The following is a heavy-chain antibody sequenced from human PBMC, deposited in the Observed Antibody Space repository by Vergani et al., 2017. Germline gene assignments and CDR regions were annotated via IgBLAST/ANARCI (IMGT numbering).Heavy chain of an antibody. D-gene: IGHD3-22*01. Sequence: QVQLVQSGAEVKKPGSSVKVSCKASGGTFSSYAISWVRQAPGQGLEWMGRIIPIFGTANYAQKLQGRVTITADESTSTAYMELSSLRSEDTAVYYCARVVVITKGYYYYGMDVWSQGTTVSVSS. J-gene: IGHJ6*02. CDR1: GGTFSSYA. CDR3: ARVVVITKGYYYYGMDV. CDR2: IIPIFGTA. V-gene: IGHV1-69*13.